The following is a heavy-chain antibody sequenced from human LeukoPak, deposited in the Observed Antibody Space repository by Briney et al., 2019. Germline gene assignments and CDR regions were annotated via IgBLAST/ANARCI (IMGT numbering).Heavy chain of an antibody. V-gene: IGHV4-31*03. CDR2: IYYNGNT. D-gene: IGHD3-22*01. CDR1: GGSISSGAYY. CDR3: ARYWGPYDNSGAYFDY. J-gene: IGHJ4*02. Sequence: SETLSLTCTVSGGSISSGAYYWSWIRQYPGKGPEWIGSIYYNGNTYYNPSLKSRLTISMDTSKNQFSLKLSSVTAADTAMYYCARYWGPYDNSGAYFDYWGQGTLVTVSS.